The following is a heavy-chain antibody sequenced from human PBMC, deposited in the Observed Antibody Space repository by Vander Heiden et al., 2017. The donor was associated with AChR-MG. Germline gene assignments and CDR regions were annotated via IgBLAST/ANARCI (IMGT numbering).Heavy chain of an antibody. J-gene: IGHJ6*02. CDR1: GFTFGAYA. D-gene: IGHD2-2*01. CDR3: TRVGVYCSSSSCSFYYGMDV. Sequence: EVKLVESGGELVQPGRSLRLSCTASGFTFGAYALSWVRQAPGKGLDRLGFFRGHTYGGTTDYAASVAGRFAISRDDSKSIAFLQMNSLKTEDTAVYYCTRVGVYCSSSSCSFYYGMDVWGQGTTVTVSS. V-gene: IGHV3-49*04. CDR2: FRGHTYGGTT.